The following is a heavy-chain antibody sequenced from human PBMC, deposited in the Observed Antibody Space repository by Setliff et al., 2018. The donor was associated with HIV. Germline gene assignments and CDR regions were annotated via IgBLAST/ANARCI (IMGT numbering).Heavy chain of an antibody. Sequence: KPSETLSLTCAVSGVSVNNDDDYWGWIRQPPGKGLEWIAIIHQSGTAHKRPSLKSRVTISIDTSENLFSLKLSGVTAADTAIYYCARQVGEGKWYLDSWGHGTLVTSPQ. CDR2: IHQSGTA. V-gene: IGHV4-39*01. CDR1: GVSVNNDDDY. CDR3: ARQVGEGKWYLDS. D-gene: IGHD1-26*01. J-gene: IGHJ4*01.